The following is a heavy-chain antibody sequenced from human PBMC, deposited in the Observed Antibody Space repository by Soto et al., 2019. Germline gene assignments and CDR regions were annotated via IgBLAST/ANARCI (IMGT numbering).Heavy chain of an antibody. Sequence: QVQLVQSGAEVKEFGASVKVSCKASGYTFVSHGISWVRQAPGQVFEWMGWISADNDNGNSAQKFQDRVTMTIETATNTAYMELRSLRPDDTAVYFCVLGGLETGYYRDMDYWGQGTLVSVSS. CDR1: GYTFVSHG. CDR2: ISADNDNG. J-gene: IGHJ4*02. CDR3: VLGGLETGYYRDMDY. D-gene: IGHD3-9*01. V-gene: IGHV1-18*01.